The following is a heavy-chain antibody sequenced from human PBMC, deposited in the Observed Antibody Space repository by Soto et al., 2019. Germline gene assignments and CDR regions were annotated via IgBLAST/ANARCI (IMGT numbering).Heavy chain of an antibody. Sequence: GVSLRLYCASSGFTFSSYSMNWVRQSPGKGLEWVSSISSSSSYIYYADSVKGRFTISRDNAKNSLYLQMNSLRAEDTAVYYCARDTPSLEWLLYSDVWGQGTTVTVSS. V-gene: IGHV3-21*01. J-gene: IGHJ6*02. CDR1: GFTFSSYS. CDR3: ARDTPSLEWLLYSDV. D-gene: IGHD3-3*01. CDR2: ISSSSSYI.